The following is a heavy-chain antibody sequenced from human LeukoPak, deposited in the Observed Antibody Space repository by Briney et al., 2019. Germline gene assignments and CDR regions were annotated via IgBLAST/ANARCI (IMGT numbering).Heavy chain of an antibody. CDR1: GFTVSSNY. CDR2: IYSGGGT. V-gene: IGHV3-53*01. CDR3: ASGITIFGVAAGY. J-gene: IGHJ4*02. Sequence: GGSLRLSCAASGFTVSSNYMSWVRQAPGKGLEWVSVIYSGGGTYYADSVKGRFTISRDNSKNTLYLQMNSLRAEDTAVYYCASGITIFGVAAGYWGQGTLVTVSS. D-gene: IGHD3-3*01.